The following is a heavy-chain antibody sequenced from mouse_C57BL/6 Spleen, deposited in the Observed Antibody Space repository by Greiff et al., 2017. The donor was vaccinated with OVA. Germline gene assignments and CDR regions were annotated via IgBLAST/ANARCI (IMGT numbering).Heavy chain of an antibody. J-gene: IGHJ3*01. CDR1: GYAFSSYW. D-gene: IGHD2-1*01. Sequence: QVQLKESGAELVKPGASVKISCKASGYAFSSYWMNWVKQRPGKGLEWIGQIYPGDGDTNYNGKFKGKATLTADKSSSTAYMQLSSLTSEDSAVYFCARGGVYYGNYGDWFVYWGQGTLVCVSA. CDR3: ARGGVYYGNYGDWFVY. V-gene: IGHV1-80*01. CDR2: IYPGDGDT.